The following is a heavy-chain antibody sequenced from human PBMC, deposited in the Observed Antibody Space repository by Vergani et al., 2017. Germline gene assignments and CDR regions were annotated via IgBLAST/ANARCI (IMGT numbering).Heavy chain of an antibody. CDR1: GGSISSYY. V-gene: IGHV4-59*01. CDR3: ARDSYSSGWYASFDY. Sequence: QVQLQESGPGLVKPSETLSLTCTVSGGSISSYYWSWIRQPPGEGLEWIGDIYYSGSTNYNPSLKGRVTISVDTSKNQFSLKLSSVTAADTAVYYCARDSYSSGWYASFDYWGQGTLVTVSS. CDR2: IYYSGST. J-gene: IGHJ4*02. D-gene: IGHD6-19*01.